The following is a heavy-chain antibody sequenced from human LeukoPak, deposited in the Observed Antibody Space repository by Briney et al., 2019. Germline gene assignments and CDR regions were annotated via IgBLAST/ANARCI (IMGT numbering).Heavy chain of an antibody. CDR2: IGISSGNT. D-gene: IGHD4-17*01. V-gene: IGHV3-48*04. Sequence: GGSLRLSCTASGFPFSDYSMNWVRQAPGKGLEWISYIGISSGNTKYADSVKGRFTISADNARNSLYLQMNSLRVEDTAVYYCARDLPTVTFYFYYGMDIWGQGTTVTVSS. CDR1: GFPFSDYS. CDR3: ARDLPTVTFYFYYGMDI. J-gene: IGHJ6*02.